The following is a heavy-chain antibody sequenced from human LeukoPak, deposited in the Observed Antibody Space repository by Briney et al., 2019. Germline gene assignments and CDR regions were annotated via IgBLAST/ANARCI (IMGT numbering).Heavy chain of an antibody. D-gene: IGHD6-13*01. CDR1: RASISSYY. J-gene: IGHJ4*02. Sequence: SETLSLTCTVSRASISSYYWSWIRQSPGKGLEWLGYIYYGGSTNYNPSLKSRVTISVDASKNQFSLKLSSVTAADTAVYYCARWAAAGTFLDYWGQGTLVTVSS. CDR2: IYYGGST. CDR3: ARWAAAGTFLDY. V-gene: IGHV4-59*08.